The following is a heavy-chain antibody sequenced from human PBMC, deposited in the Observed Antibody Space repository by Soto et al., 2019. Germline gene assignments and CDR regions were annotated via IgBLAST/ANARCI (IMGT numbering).Heavy chain of an antibody. CDR3: ARRARADYYYMDV. V-gene: IGHV3-64*01. CDR1: GFTLSSDA. CDR2: ISSNGIGT. Sequence: EVQLVESGGGLAQPGGAMRLSCAASGFTLSSDARDWVRQAPGQVLEYVSGISSNGIGTYYANSVKGRFTISRDNSKNTVYLQMDSLRPEDMAVYYCARRARADYYYMDVWGKGTTVTVS. J-gene: IGHJ6*03. D-gene: IGHD6-6*01.